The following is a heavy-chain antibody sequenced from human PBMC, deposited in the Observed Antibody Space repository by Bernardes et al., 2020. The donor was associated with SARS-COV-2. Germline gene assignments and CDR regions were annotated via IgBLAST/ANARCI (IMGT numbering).Heavy chain of an antibody. CDR1: GFTFSTFW. V-gene: IGHV3-7*01. D-gene: IGHD6-6*01. J-gene: IGHJ4*02. CDR2: INQGGSET. CDR3: ARIYSTSSFDFDS. Sequence: GGSLRLSCAASGFTFSTFWMTWVRQAPGKGLEWVANINQGGSETFYVDSVKGRFTISRDNAKNSLFMEMNTLRAEDTAVYYCARIYSTSSFDFDSWGQGTLVTVSS.